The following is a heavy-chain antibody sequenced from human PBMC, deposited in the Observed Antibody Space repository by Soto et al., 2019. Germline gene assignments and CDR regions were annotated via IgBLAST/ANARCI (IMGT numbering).Heavy chain of an antibody. CDR3: AKLQGAVTGFDSLDY. CDR2: ISDSGGST. Sequence: EVQLLESGGGLVQPGGSLRLSCAASGFTFSSYAMSWVRQAPGKGLEWVSVISDSGGSTYYADSVKGRFTITRDNSKNTLYLQMNNLRAEDTAVYYCAKLQGAVTGFDSLDYWGQGTLVTVSS. D-gene: IGHD6-19*01. J-gene: IGHJ4*02. CDR1: GFTFSSYA. V-gene: IGHV3-23*01.